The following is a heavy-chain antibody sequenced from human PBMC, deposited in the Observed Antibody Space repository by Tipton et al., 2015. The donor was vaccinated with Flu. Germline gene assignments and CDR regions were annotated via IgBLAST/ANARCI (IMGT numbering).Heavy chain of an antibody. V-gene: IGHV3-21*01. CDR2: ISITSTYI. Sequence: SLRLSCTVSEFTLSDFSMNWVRQAPGKGLEWVSSISITSTYIYYAESAKGRFTISRDNAKNSLFLQMTSLRAEDTAMYYCARSLTVVNPEVDLWGQGTLVTVSS. CDR3: ARSLTVVNPEVDL. CDR1: EFTLSDFS. J-gene: IGHJ5*02. D-gene: IGHD4-23*01.